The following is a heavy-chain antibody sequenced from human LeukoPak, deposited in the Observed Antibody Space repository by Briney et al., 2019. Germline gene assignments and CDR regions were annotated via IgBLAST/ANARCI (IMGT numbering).Heavy chain of an antibody. CDR1: ACAGSNNY. Sequence: GGSLRLSCGASACAGSNNYMSWVRQAPGKGLEWVSVIYSDGSPYYADSVRGRFTISRDNAKNSLFLQMNSLRDEDTAVYYCARGYYSLGYFDYWGQGALVTVSS. J-gene: IGHJ4*02. D-gene: IGHD3-10*01. CDR3: ARGYYSLGYFDY. CDR2: IYSDGSP. V-gene: IGHV3-66*01.